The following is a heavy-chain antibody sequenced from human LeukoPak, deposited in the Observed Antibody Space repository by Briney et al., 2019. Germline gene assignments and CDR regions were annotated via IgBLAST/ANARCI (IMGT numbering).Heavy chain of an antibody. CDR3: ARDWDCGGDCYSLAGYY. Sequence: ASVKVSCKASGYTFTSYYMHWVRQAPGQGLEWMGIINPSGGSTSYAQKFQGRVTMTRDTSTSTVYMELSSLRSEDTAVCYCARDWDCGGDCYSLAGYYWDQGTLVTVSS. CDR2: INPSGGST. V-gene: IGHV1-46*01. CDR1: GYTFTSYY. D-gene: IGHD2-21*02. J-gene: IGHJ4*02.